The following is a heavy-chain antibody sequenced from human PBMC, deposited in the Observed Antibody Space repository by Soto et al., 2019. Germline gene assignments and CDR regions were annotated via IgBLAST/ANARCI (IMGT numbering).Heavy chain of an antibody. Sequence: EVQLVESGGGLVQPGGSLRLSCAASGFTFTNYWMHWVRQVPGKGLVWVSRINTDGGTTNYADSVKGRFTISRDNAKNTLYLHMNSRRAEDTAVYYCCRGSAPPDYGGQGTLVTVST. J-gene: IGHJ4*02. V-gene: IGHV3-74*01. CDR1: GFTFTNYW. CDR3: CRGSAPPDY. CDR2: INTDGGTT.